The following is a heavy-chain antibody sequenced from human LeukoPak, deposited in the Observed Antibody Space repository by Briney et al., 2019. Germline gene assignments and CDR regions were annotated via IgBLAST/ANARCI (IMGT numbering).Heavy chain of an antibody. Sequence: ASVKVSCKASGYTFTSYDINWVRQATGQGLEWMGWMNPNSGNTGYAQKFQGRVTMTRNTSISTAYMELSSLRSEDTAVYYCARMRAITGTTRTFYFDYWGQGTLVTVPS. V-gene: IGHV1-8*01. J-gene: IGHJ4*02. CDR3: ARMRAITGTTRTFYFDY. CDR2: MNPNSGNT. D-gene: IGHD1-7*01. CDR1: GYTFTSYD.